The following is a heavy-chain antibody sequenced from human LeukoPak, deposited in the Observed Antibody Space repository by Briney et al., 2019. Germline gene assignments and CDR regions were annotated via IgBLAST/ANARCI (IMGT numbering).Heavy chain of an antibody. V-gene: IGHV1-18*01. D-gene: IGHD1-26*01. J-gene: IGHJ4*02. CDR3: ARDPSFIVGATISFFDY. CDR2: INTYNGNT. Sequence: ASVKVSCKASGYTFTSYGISWVRQAPGQGLEWMGWINTYNGNTNYAQKLQGRVTMTTDTSTSTAYMDLRSLRSDDTAVYYCARDPSFIVGATISFFDYWGQGTLVTVSS. CDR1: GYTFTSYG.